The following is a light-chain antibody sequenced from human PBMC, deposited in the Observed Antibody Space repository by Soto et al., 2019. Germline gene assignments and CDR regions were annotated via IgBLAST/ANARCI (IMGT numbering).Light chain of an antibody. J-gene: IGLJ2*01. CDR2: DNH. V-gene: IGLV1-51*01. CDR3: GTWDISLDTVV. CDR1: SSNVGGNY. Sequence: QSVLTQPPSVPAAPGQKVTISCSGSSSNVGGNYVSWYQVLPQTAPKLLIYDNHKRHSGIPDRFSGSKSGTSATLGITDFQTGDEAEYYCGTWDISLDTVVFGGGTKVTVL.